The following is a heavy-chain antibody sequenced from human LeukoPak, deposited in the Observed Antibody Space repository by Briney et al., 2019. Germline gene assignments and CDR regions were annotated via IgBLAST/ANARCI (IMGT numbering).Heavy chain of an antibody. CDR2: IIPIFGTA. CDR3: ARDRAYGDYASDDAFDI. Sequence: SAKVSCKASGGTFSSYAISWVRQAPGQGLEWMGGIIPIFGTANYAQKFQGRVTITADESTSTAYMELSSLRSEDTAVYYCARDRAYGDYASDDAFDIWGQGTMVTVSS. V-gene: IGHV1-69*01. J-gene: IGHJ3*02. CDR1: GGTFSSYA. D-gene: IGHD4-17*01.